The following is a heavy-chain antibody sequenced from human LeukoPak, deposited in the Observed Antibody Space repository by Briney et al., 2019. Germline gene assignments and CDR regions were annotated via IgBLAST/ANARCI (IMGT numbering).Heavy chain of an antibody. V-gene: IGHV3-7*01. Sequence: PGGSLRLSCAASGFTLSTYWMSWVRQAPGEGLEWVANIKQDGSEKYYVDSVKGRFTISRDNAKNSLYLQMNSLRVEDTAVYYCARDTAAVPAGDYWGQGTLVTVSS. J-gene: IGHJ4*02. D-gene: IGHD2-2*01. CDR2: IKQDGSEK. CDR3: ARDTAAVPAGDY. CDR1: GFTLSTYW.